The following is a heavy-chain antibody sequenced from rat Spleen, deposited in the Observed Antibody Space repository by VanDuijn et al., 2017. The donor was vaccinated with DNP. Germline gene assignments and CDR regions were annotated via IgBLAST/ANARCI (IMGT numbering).Heavy chain of an antibody. D-gene: IGHD1-2*01. CDR1: GFTFSDYY. Sequence: EVQLVESGGGLVQPGRSLKLSCAASGFTFSDYYMAWVRQAPKKGLEWVASISYEGSSTYYRDSVKGRFTISRDNAKSSLYLQMDSLRSEDTATYYCARQGIYYYSSYGGDVMDAWGQGASVTVSS. V-gene: IGHV5-22*01. J-gene: IGHJ4*01. CDR2: ISYEGSST. CDR3: ARQGIYYYSSYGGDVMDA.